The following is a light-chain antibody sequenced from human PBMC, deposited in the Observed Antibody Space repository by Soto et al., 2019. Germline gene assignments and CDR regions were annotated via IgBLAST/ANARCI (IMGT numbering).Light chain of an antibody. J-gene: IGLJ2*01. Sequence: QSVLTQPPSVSGAPGQRVTISCTGGSSNIGAGYDVHWYQQLPGTAPKLLIYGNSNRPSGVPDRFSGSKSAASASLAITGLQAEDEADYYRQSYDSNMSGVVFGGGTKVTVL. CDR1: SSNIGAGYD. V-gene: IGLV1-40*01. CDR3: QSYDSNMSGVV. CDR2: GNS.